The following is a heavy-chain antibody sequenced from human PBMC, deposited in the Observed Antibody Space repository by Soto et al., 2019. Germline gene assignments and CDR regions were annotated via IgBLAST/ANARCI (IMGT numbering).Heavy chain of an antibody. V-gene: IGHV1-69*12. CDR2: IIPIFGAP. CDR1: GGTFSSYA. CDR3: ARDPFPFSLDTSGYYPLDY. J-gene: IGHJ4*02. Sequence: QVQLVQSGAEVKKFGSSVKVSCKASGGTFSSYAISWVRQAPGQGLEWMGGIIPIFGAPKYPQKFQGRVTITADESTSTAYMELSSLRSDDTAVYYCARDPFPFSLDTSGYYPLDYWGQGTLVTVSS. D-gene: IGHD3-22*01.